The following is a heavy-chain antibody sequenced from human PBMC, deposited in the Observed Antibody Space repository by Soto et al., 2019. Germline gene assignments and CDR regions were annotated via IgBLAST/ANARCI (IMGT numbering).Heavy chain of an antibody. CDR2: ISNEGGDI. V-gene: IGHV3-30-3*01. Sequence: QVQLVESGGGVVQPGRSLRLSCAASGFTFSSSAMHWVRQAPGKGLEWVAVISNEGGDIYYTDSVKGRFTISRDDSKNTRYLQMDSLRGEDTAMYYCARGDGGSRWSAVGFWGQGTLVTVSS. J-gene: IGHJ4*02. D-gene: IGHD6-13*01. CDR3: ARGDGGSRWSAVGF. CDR1: GFTFSSSA.